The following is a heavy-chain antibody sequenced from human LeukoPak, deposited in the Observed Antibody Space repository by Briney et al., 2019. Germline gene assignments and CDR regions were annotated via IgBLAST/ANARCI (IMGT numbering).Heavy chain of an antibody. CDR2: ITGNGGNT. J-gene: IGHJ5*02. V-gene: IGHV3-23*01. CDR1: GFTFSSYG. CDR3: ARDRSGSYPNWFDP. Sequence: HPGGSLRLSCAASGFTFSSYGMSWVRQAPGKGLEWVSAITGNGGNTFYADSVKGRFTISRDNSKNTMYLQINSLRAEDTALYYCARDRSGSYPNWFDPWGQGTLVTVSS. D-gene: IGHD3-10*01.